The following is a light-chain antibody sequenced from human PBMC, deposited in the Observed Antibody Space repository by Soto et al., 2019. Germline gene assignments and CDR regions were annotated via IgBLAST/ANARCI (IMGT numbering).Light chain of an antibody. J-gene: IGLJ1*01. CDR2: EAS. Sequence: QAVLPQPPSVSGSPGQSVTISCTGTITDFVSYNRVSWYQQPPGTAPKLIIYEASNRPSGVPDRFSGSKSGNTASLTISGLQAADEADYYCTLYTSENTYVFGTGTKVTVL. V-gene: IGLV2-18*01. CDR1: ITDFVSYNR. CDR3: TLYTSENTYV.